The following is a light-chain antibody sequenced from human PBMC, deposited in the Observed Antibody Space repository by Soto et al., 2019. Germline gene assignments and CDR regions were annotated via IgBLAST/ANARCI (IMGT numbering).Light chain of an antibody. V-gene: IGKV3-15*01. J-gene: IGKJ1*01. Sequence: EKVVTQSPATLSVSPGERATLSCRASQSIGSNLAWYQQKPGQAPRLLIYGAATRATGIPARFSGSGSGTEFTLTVSSLQSEDSAIYFCQQYNDRPPWTFGQGTKV. CDR2: GAA. CDR3: QQYNDRPPWT. CDR1: QSIGSN.